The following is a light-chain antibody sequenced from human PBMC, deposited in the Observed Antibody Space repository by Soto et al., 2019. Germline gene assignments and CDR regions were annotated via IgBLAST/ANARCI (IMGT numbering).Light chain of an antibody. J-gene: IGKJ4*01. CDR2: GSS. Sequence: PGESATLSCRASERVSTNLSWYQQTPGQAPRLLIYGSSTRATGIPARFSGIGSGTDFTLTISSLQSEDFAVYYCQQYNNWPLTFGGGTKVDIK. CDR1: ERVSTN. V-gene: IGKV3-15*01. CDR3: QQYNNWPLT.